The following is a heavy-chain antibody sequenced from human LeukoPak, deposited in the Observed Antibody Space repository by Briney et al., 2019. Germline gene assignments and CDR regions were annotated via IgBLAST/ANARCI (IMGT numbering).Heavy chain of an antibody. Sequence: GASVKVSCKGSGYRFTGYYMHWVRQAPGQGLEWKGWINPNSGGTNYAQKFQGRVTMTRDTSISTAYLELRRLRSDDTAVYSCAREFEGPAPDYWGQGPLVTVSS. D-gene: IGHD3-9*01. CDR3: AREFEGPAPDY. CDR2: INPNSGGT. V-gene: IGHV1-2*02. CDR1: GYRFTGYY. J-gene: IGHJ4*02.